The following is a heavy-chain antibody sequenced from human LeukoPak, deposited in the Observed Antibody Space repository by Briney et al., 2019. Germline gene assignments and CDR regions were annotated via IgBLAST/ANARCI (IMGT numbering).Heavy chain of an antibody. Sequence: PGRSLRLSCAASGFTFSSYGMHWVRQAPGKGLEWVAVIWYDGSNKYYADSVKGRFTISRDNSKNTLYLQMSSLGAEDTAVYYCAKDGYQPTYYYDSSGYYPDYWGQGTLVTVSS. CDR2: IWYDGSNK. CDR3: AKDGYQPTYYYDSSGYYPDY. V-gene: IGHV3-33*06. J-gene: IGHJ4*02. CDR1: GFTFSSYG. D-gene: IGHD3-22*01.